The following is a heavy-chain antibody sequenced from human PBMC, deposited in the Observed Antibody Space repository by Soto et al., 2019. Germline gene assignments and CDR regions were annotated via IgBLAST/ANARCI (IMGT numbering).Heavy chain of an antibody. CDR3: AKDRRYDGSGNQLSGFDV. Sequence: EVQLLESGGGLVQPGGSLRVSCAASGLTFNNFAMNWVRQAPGKGRRWVSPMSGSAASTFYSDSVNGRFTISSDNRKNTLFLQMNSLRVEDTAIYYCAKDRRYDGSGNQLSGFDVWGQGTMVTVSS. D-gene: IGHD3-10*01. CDR2: MSGSAAST. V-gene: IGHV3-23*01. CDR1: GLTFNNFA. J-gene: IGHJ3*01.